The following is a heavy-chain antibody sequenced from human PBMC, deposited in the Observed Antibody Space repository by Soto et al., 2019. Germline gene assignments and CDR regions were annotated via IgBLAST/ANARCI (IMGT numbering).Heavy chain of an antibody. CDR3: AKDVYSRVGYSTADP. D-gene: IGHD5-18*01. CDR2: ISYDGSNK. V-gene: IGHV3-30*18. Sequence: GGSLRLSCAASGFTFSSYGMHWVRQAPGKGLEWVAVISYDGSNKYYADSVKGRFTISRDNSKNTLYLQMNSLRAEDTAVYYCAKDVYSRVGYSTADPWGQGTLVTVSS. J-gene: IGHJ5*02. CDR1: GFTFSSYG.